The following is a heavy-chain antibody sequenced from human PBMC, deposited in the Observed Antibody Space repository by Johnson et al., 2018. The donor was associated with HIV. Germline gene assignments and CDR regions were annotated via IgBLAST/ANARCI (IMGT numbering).Heavy chain of an antibody. V-gene: IGHV3-15*01. CDR1: GFTFSSYG. CDR2: IKSKSDGGAT. CDR3: AKDWARIAAAQFDI. D-gene: IGHD6-13*01. J-gene: IGHJ3*02. Sequence: MLLVESGGGLVQPGGSLRLSCAASGFTFSSYGMHWVRQAPGKGLEWVGRIKSKSDGGATVYAAPVKGRFTISRDNSKNTLYLQMNSLRAEDTAVYYCAKDWARIAAAQFDIWGQGTMVTVSS.